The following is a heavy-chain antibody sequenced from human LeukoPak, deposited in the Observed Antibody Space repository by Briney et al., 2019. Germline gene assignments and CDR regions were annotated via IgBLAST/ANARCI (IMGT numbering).Heavy chain of an antibody. Sequence: GGSLRLSCAASGFTFSSYAMHWVRQAPGKGLEWVAVISYDGSNKYYADSVKGRFTISRDNSKNTLFVQMNSLRAEDTAVYYCAKEGASDDSFDIWGQGTMVTVSS. CDR3: AKEGASDDSFDI. V-gene: IGHV3-30-3*02. CDR1: GFTFSSYA. D-gene: IGHD3-10*01. CDR2: ISYDGSNK. J-gene: IGHJ3*02.